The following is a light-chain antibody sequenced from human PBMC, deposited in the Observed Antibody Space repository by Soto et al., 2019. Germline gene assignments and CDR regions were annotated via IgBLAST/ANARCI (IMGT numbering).Light chain of an antibody. CDR2: DAS. V-gene: IGKV1-5*01. CDR1: QSISSW. Sequence: DIKMNQSPSTVSASVGDRVTITCRASQSISSWLAWYQQKPGKAPKLLIYDASSLESGVPSRFSGSGSGTEFTLTISSLQPDDFATYYCQQYNSYSWTFGQGTKVDIK. J-gene: IGKJ1*01. CDR3: QQYNSYSWT.